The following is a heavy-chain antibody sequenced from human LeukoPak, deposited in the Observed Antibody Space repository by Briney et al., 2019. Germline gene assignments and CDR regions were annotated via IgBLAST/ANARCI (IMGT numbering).Heavy chain of an antibody. CDR3: ARGPGSSGGAYVGDY. CDR1: GFTFSYHW. V-gene: IGHV3-74*01. Sequence: PGGSLRLSCGASGFTFSYHWMHWVRQVPGKGLVWVSRIDGGESSTSYADSVKGRFSISRDNAKSTLYLQMSSLRAEDTAVYYCARGPGSSGGAYVGDYWGPGTLVTVSS. D-gene: IGHD3-22*01. CDR2: IDGGESST. J-gene: IGHJ4*01.